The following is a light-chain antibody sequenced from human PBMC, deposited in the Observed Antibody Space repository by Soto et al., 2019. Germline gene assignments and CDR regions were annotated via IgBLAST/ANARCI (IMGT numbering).Light chain of an antibody. Sequence: DIQMTQSPSSLSASVGARVTITCRASQYISKNLAWYQQIPGKAPKLLIFAASTLQSGVPSRFSASGSGTDFTLTVGGLQPEDAASYYCQQSYSSPPTFGQGTKVDIK. CDR2: AAS. V-gene: IGKV1-12*01. CDR1: QYISKN. CDR3: QQSYSSPPT. J-gene: IGKJ1*01.